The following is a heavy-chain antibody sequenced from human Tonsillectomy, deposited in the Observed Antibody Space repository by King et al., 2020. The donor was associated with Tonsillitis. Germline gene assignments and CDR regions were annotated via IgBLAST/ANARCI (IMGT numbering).Heavy chain of an antibody. CDR3: AKGAPGIAVAGTGAFDY. J-gene: IGHJ4*02. Sequence: VQLVESGGGLVQPGGSLRLSCAASGFTFSSYAMNWVRQAPGKGLEWVSGISGSGANTYYADSVKDRFTIPRDNSKNTLYLQMNSLRAEDTAVNYCAKGAPGIAVAGTGAFDYWGQGTLVTVSS. CDR2: ISGSGANT. CDR1: GFTFSSYA. V-gene: IGHV3-23*04. D-gene: IGHD6-19*01.